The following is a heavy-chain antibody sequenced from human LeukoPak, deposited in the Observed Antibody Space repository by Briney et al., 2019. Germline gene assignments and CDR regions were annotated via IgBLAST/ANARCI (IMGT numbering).Heavy chain of an antibody. V-gene: IGHV4-4*09. CDR2: IHTSGSN. CDR1: GVSISPYY. D-gene: IGHD3-3*01. CDR3: ARLSAAVHLGAFDL. J-gene: IGHJ3*01. Sequence: SETLSLTCAVSGVSISPYYWAWIRQPPGKGLEWIGYIHTSGSNNQYPSLKSRVTISVDKSKNHFSLRLTSVTAADTAVYYCARLSAAVHLGAFDLWGEGTMVTVSS.